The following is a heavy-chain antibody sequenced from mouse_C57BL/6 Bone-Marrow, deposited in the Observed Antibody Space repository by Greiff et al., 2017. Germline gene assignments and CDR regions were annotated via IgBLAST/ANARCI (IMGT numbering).Heavy chain of an antibody. CDR1: GYTFTSYG. Sequence: VQLVESGAELARPGASVKLSCKASGYTFTSYGISWVKQRTGQGLEWIGEIYPRSGNTYYNEKFKGKATLTADKSSSTAYMELRSLTSEDSAVYFCAREGGYDGAWFAYWGQGTLVTVSA. V-gene: IGHV1-81*01. D-gene: IGHD2-2*01. J-gene: IGHJ3*01. CDR2: IYPRSGNT. CDR3: AREGGYDGAWFAY.